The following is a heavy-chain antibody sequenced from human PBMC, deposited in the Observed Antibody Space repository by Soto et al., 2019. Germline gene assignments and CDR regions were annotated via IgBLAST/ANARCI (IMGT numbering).Heavy chain of an antibody. V-gene: IGHV4-30-2*01. CDR2: TYHSGTT. J-gene: IGHJ4*02. D-gene: IGHD6-13*01. CDR1: PSSISSGGYS. Sequence: SVTMPLTCSLSPSSISSGGYSLSRIRQPPGKGLEWIGYTYHSGTTYYNPSLKSRVTRSLDRSKNQFSLKLSSVTPADTAAPYWGRGGGAAAAREFGYCSQGTLDTV. CDR3: GRGGGAAAAREFGY.